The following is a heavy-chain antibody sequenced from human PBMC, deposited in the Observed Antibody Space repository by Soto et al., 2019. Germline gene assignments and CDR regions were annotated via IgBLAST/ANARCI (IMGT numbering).Heavy chain of an antibody. V-gene: IGHV3-30*18. CDR2: ISYDGSNK. CDR1: GFTFSSYG. Sequence: HPGGSLRLSCAASGFTFSSYGMHWVRQAPGKGLEWVAVISYDGSNKYYGDSVKGRFTISRDNSKNTLYLQMNSLRDEDTGVYYCAKDGGDPSGVFDYWGQGTLVTVSS. D-gene: IGHD2-21*02. CDR3: AKDGGDPSGVFDY. J-gene: IGHJ4*02.